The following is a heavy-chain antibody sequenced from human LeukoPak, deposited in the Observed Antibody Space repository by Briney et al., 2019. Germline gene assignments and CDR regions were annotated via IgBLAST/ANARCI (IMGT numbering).Heavy chain of an antibody. J-gene: IGHJ4*02. CDR2: IYYSGST. CDR1: GGSVSSGSYY. Sequence: SETLSLTCTVSGGSVSSGSYYWSWIRQPPGKGLEWIGFIYYSGSTNYNPSLKSRVTISVDTSKNQFSLKLSSVTAADTAVYYCARGVVNDSGGYCYFDYWGQGTLVTVSS. V-gene: IGHV4-61*01. D-gene: IGHD3-22*01. CDR3: ARGVVNDSGGYCYFDY.